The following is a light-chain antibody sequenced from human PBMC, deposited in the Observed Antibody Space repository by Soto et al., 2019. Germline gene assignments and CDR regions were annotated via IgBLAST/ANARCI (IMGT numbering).Light chain of an antibody. V-gene: IGKV3-20*01. Sequence: EIVLTQSPGTLSLSPGGSATLSCRASQNVSGSYLAWYQQKPGQAPRLLIYGASSRASGIPDRFSGSGSGTDFTLSISRLDPEDFAVYYCQQYGSSPPTTFGQGTRLEI. CDR2: GAS. CDR1: QNVSGSY. CDR3: QQYGSSPPTT. J-gene: IGKJ5*01.